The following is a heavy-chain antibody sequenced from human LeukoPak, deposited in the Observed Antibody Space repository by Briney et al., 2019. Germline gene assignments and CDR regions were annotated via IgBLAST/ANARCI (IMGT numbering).Heavy chain of an antibody. V-gene: IGHV4-39*07. CDR3: ARGFYGSGNNWFGP. CDR1: GGSISSSSYY. J-gene: IGHJ5*02. Sequence: SETLSLTCTVSGGSISSSSYYWGWIRQPPGKGLEWIGSIYYSGSTNYNPSLKSRVTISVDTSKNQFSLKLSSVTAADTAVYYCARGFYGSGNNWFGPWGQGTLVTVSS. D-gene: IGHD3-10*01. CDR2: IYYSGST.